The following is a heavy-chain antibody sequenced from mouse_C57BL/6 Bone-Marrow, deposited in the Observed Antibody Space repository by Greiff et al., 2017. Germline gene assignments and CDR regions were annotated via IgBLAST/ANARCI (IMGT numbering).Heavy chain of an antibody. CDR3: APDFGGWAY. V-gene: IGHV14-2*01. CDR2: IDPDDGGT. D-gene: IGHD1-1*02. CDR1: GYKFKGYY. J-gene: IGHJ2*01. Sequence: EVQLQQSGAELVKPGASVKLSCTASGYKFKGYYMNWVKQRTEQSLEWIGRIDPDDGGTKYTPKFTGKATMTVDTSSITAYLQLSRLTSEDSAVYYCAPDFGGWAYWGQGTLVTVSS.